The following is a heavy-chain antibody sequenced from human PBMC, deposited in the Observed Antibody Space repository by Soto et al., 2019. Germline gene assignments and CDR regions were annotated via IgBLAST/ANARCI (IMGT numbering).Heavy chain of an antibody. Sequence: GGSLRLSCAASGFTFSSYSMNWVRQAPGKGLEWVSYISSSSSTIYYADSVKGRFTISRDNAKNSLYLQMNSLRDEDTAVYYCARQIIMIVVVMGYYGMDVPGQGTTVTVSS. CDR2: ISSSSSTI. CDR3: ARQIIMIVVVMGYYGMDV. D-gene: IGHD3-22*01. CDR1: GFTFSSYS. J-gene: IGHJ6*01. V-gene: IGHV3-48*02.